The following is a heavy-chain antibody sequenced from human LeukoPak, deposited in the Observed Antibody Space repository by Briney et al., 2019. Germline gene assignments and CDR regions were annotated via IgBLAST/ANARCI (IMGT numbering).Heavy chain of an antibody. CDR3: ASRLYCSNTRCRNFPFAY. V-gene: IGHV1-69*01. J-gene: IGHJ4*02. CDR1: GGTFTSYA. D-gene: IGHD2-2*01. Sequence: GASVTVSCTASGGTFTSYAINWVRQAPAQGLEWMGVIIPIFGTTNYAQKFPDRVTITADESTSTAYMELSSLRSEDTAIYYCASRLYCSNTRCRNFPFAYWGQGTLVTVSS. CDR2: IIPIFGTT.